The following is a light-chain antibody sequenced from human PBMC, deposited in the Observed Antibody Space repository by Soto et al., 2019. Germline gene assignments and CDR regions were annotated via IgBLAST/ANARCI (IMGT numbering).Light chain of an antibody. CDR1: QSISSW. CDR2: KAS. J-gene: IGKJ1*01. Sequence: DIQMTQSPSTLSASVGDRVTITCRASQSISSWLDWYQQKPGKAPKLLIYKASSLESGVPSRFSGSGSGTEFTLTISSLQPDDFATYCCQQYNSTPLTFGQGTKVEIK. CDR3: QQYNSTPLT. V-gene: IGKV1-5*03.